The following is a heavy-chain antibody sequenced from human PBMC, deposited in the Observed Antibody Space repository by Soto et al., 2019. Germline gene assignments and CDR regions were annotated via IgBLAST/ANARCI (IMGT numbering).Heavy chain of an antibody. D-gene: IGHD2-15*01. CDR1: GFTFSSYW. CDR2: INSDGSST. Sequence: SGGSLRLSYAASGFTFSSYWMHWVRQAPGKGLVWVSRINSDGSSTSYADSVKGRFTISRDNAKNTLYLQMNSLRAEDTAVYYCARDSSIVSRYYYYGMDVWGQGTTVTVSS. J-gene: IGHJ6*02. CDR3: ARDSSIVSRYYYYGMDV. V-gene: IGHV3-74*01.